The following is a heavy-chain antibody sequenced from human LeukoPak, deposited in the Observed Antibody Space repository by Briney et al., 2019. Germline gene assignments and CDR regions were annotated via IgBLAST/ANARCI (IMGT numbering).Heavy chain of an antibody. J-gene: IGHJ4*02. CDR3: TQWELSTLLDY. CDR1: GFTFSRFG. V-gene: IGHV3-30*02. D-gene: IGHD1-26*01. CDR2: IWYDGSNK. Sequence: GGSLRLSCAASGFTFSRFGMHWVRQAPGKGLEWVAVIWYDGSNKYYADSVKGRFTISRDNSKNTLYLQMDSLRVEDMAVYYCTQWELSTLLDYWGQGTLVTVSS.